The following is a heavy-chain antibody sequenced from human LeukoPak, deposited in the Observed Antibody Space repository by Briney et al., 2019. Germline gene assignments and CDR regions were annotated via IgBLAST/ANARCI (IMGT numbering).Heavy chain of an antibody. V-gene: IGHV3-30*18. CDR3: AKARIAVAGRALDY. CDR1: GFTFSSYG. J-gene: IGHJ4*02. CDR2: ISYDGSNK. Sequence: PGRSLRLSCAASGFTFSSYGMHWLRQAPGKGLEWVAVISYDGSNKYYADSVKGRFTISRDNSKNTLYLQMNSLRAEDTAVYYCAKARIAVAGRALDYWGQGTLVTVSS. D-gene: IGHD6-19*01.